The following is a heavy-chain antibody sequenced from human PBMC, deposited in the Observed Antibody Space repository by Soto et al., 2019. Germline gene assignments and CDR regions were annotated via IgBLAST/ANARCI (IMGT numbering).Heavy chain of an antibody. J-gene: IGHJ4*02. CDR2: ISTYNGNT. CDR3: ASGYDDDY. D-gene: IGHD5-12*01. V-gene: IGHV1-18*01. Sequence: ASVTVSCKASVYTFTNYGISWVRQAPGQGLEWMGWISTYNGNTNYAQKLQGRVTLTTDTSTSTAYMELRSLRSDDTAVYYCASGYDDDYWGQGTLVTVSS. CDR1: VYTFTNYG.